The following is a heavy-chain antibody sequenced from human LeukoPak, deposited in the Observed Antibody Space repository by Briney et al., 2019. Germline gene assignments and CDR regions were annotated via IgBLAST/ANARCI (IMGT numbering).Heavy chain of an antibody. CDR2: IYTSGNT. Sequence: SETLSLTCTVSGGSITNYYWTWIRQSAGKGLEWIGRIYTSGNTNYNPSLKSRVTISVDTSKNQFSLKLSSVTAADTAVYYCARAYCGGDCFVHAFDIWGQGTMVTVSS. D-gene: IGHD2-21*02. J-gene: IGHJ3*02. V-gene: IGHV4-4*07. CDR3: ARAYCGGDCFVHAFDI. CDR1: GGSITNYY.